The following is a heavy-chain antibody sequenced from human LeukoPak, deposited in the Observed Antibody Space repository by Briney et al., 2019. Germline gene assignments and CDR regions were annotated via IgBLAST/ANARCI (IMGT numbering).Heavy chain of an antibody. J-gene: IGHJ5*02. Sequence: SETLSLTCAVYGGSLSDYYWSWIRQTPGKGLEWIGEINHSGSTNYNAFLRSRVIISLDTSKNQFSLKLSSVTAADTAVYYCAREAILGSYNWFDPWGQGTLVTVSS. CDR2: INHSGST. CDR1: GGSLSDYY. V-gene: IGHV4-34*01. CDR3: AREAILGSYNWFDP. D-gene: IGHD3-3*01.